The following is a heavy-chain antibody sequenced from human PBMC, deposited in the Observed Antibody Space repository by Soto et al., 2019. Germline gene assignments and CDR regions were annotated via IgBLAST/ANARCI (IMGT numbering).Heavy chain of an antibody. V-gene: IGHV1-18*01. Sequence: QVHLVQSGAEGKKPGASVKVSCKGSGYGFTTYGITWVRQAPGQGLEWMAWISAQNGNTNYAQKLPGRVTVTRDTSTSTAYMELRSLRSDDTAVYYCARGRYGDYWGQGALVTVSS. CDR1: GYGFTTYG. J-gene: IGHJ4*02. D-gene: IGHD1-1*01. CDR2: ISAQNGNT. CDR3: ARGRYGDY.